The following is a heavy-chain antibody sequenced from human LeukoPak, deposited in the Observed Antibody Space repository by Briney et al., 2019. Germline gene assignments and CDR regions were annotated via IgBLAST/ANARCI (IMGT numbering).Heavy chain of an antibody. CDR2: INHSGST. J-gene: IGHJ4*02. CDR3: ASPQYSSSWYRYYFDY. Sequence: SETLSLTCAVYGGSFSGYYWSWIRQPPGKGLEWIGEINHSGSTNYNPSLKSRVTISVDTSKNQFSLKLSSVTAADTAVYYCASPQYSSSWYRYYFDYWGQGTLVTVSS. V-gene: IGHV4-34*01. CDR1: GGSFSGYY. D-gene: IGHD6-13*01.